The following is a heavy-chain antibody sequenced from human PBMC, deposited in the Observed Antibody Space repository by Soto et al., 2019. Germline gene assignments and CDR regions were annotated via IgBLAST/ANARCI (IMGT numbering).Heavy chain of an antibody. CDR1: GFTFNTHW. J-gene: IGHJ4*02. Sequence: EVQLVESGGGVVQPWGYLRLSCTASGFTFNTHWMHWVRQAPGKGLVWVSRIYFDGITTNYADSVKGRLTVSRDNAKNKVYLHVNTLRDEDTAVYYCARGGAMGVDYWGQGTLVTVSS. V-gene: IGHV3-74*01. CDR2: IYFDGITT. D-gene: IGHD1-26*01. CDR3: ARGGAMGVDY.